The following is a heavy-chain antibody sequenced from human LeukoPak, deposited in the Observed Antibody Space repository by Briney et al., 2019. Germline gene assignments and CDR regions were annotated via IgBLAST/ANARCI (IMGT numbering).Heavy chain of an antibody. V-gene: IGHV4-39*07. D-gene: IGHD3-10*01. CDR3: ARGHGLLLWFGELSASCWFDP. CDR1: GGSISGYNYY. Sequence: SETLSLTCTVSGGSISGYNYYWDWIRQPPGKGLEWIGEINHSGSTNYNPSLKSRVTISVDTSKNQFSLKLSSVTAADTAVYYCARGHGLLLWFGELSASCWFDPWGQGTLVTVSS. J-gene: IGHJ5*02. CDR2: INHSGST.